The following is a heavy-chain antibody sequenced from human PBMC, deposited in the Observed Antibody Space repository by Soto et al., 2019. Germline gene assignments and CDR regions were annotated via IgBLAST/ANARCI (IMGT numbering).Heavy chain of an antibody. Sequence: PGGSLRLSCAASGFTFSSYAMHWVRQAPGQGLEWVAVILYDGSDKYYADSVKGRFTISRDNSKNTLYLQMNSLRLADTAVYYCARARGYTYEFDYWGQGTLVTVSS. V-gene: IGHV3-30-3*01. CDR1: GFTFSSYA. CDR2: ILYDGSDK. CDR3: ARARGYTYEFDY. D-gene: IGHD5-18*01. J-gene: IGHJ4*02.